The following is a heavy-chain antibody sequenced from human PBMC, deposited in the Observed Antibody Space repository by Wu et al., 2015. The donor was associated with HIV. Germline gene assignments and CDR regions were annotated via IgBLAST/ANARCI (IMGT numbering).Heavy chain of an antibody. CDR3: ARGRGSYDFWSGYYSY. V-gene: IGHV1-8*03. D-gene: IGHD3-3*01. Sequence: QVQLVQSGAEVKKPGASVKVSCKASGYTFTSYDINWVRQATGQGLEWMGWMNPNSGNTGYAQKFQGRVTITRNTSISTAYMELSSLRSEDTAVYYCARGRGSYDFWSGYYSYWGQGTLVTVSS. CDR1: GYTFTSYD. J-gene: IGHJ4*02. CDR2: MNPNSGNT.